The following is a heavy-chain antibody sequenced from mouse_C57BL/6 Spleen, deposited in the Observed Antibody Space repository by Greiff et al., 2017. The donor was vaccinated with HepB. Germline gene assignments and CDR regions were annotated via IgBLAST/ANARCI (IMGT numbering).Heavy chain of an antibody. J-gene: IGHJ4*01. CDR3: ARQRDGYFYAMDY. Sequence: VKLQESGPGLVAPSQSLSITCTVSGFSLTSYGVHWVRQPPGKGLEWLVVIWSDGSTTYNSALKSRLSISKDNSKSQVFLKMNSLQTDDTAMYYCARQRDGYFYAMDYWGQGTSVTVSS. CDR2: IWSDGST. CDR1: GFSLTSYG. D-gene: IGHD2-3*01. V-gene: IGHV2-6-1*01.